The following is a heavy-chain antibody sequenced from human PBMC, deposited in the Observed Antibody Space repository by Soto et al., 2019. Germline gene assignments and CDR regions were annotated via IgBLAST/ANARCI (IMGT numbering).Heavy chain of an antibody. V-gene: IGHV5-51*02. D-gene: IGHD2-2*01. CDR2: IYPGDSDT. J-gene: IGHJ6*04. CDR3: ARTHCASTSRTKRGYYYGMDV. Sequence: ESLMLACMGARYSFNSCGPGWVGQVPGKGRAWRGIIYPGDSDTKYSPSFQGQVTISADKSISTAYLQWSSLKASDTAMYYCARTHCASTSRTKRGYYYGMDVWGKATTLTVPS. CDR1: RYSFNSCG.